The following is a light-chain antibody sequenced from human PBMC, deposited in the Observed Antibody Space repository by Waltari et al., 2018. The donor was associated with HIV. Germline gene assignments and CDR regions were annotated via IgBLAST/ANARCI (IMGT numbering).Light chain of an antibody. V-gene: IGKV4-1*01. Sequence: DMEMTQFPDSLAVSLNERATINCKSRQSVLYSSNNKNYLAWYQQKPGQPPKLLIYWASTRESGVPDRFSGSGSGTDFTLTISSLQAEDVAVYYCQQYYSTPWTFGQGTKVEI. CDR2: WAS. J-gene: IGKJ1*01. CDR1: QSVLYSSNNKNY. CDR3: QQYYSTPWT.